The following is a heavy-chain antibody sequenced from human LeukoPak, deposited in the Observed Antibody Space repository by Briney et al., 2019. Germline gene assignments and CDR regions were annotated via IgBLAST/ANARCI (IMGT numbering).Heavy chain of an antibody. V-gene: IGHV4-59*01. J-gene: IGHJ4*02. CDR1: GGSISSYY. CDR2: IYYSGST. CDR3: AGTKEMATIVS. Sequence: KTSETLSLTCTVSGGSISSYYWSWIRQPPGKGLEWIGYIYYSGSTNCNPSLKSRVTISVDTSKNQFSLKLSSVTAADTAVYYCAGTKEMATIVSWGQGTLVTVSS. D-gene: IGHD5-24*01.